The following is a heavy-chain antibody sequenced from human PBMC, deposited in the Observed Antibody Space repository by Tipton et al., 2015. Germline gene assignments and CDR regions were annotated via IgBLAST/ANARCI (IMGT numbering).Heavy chain of an antibody. CDR1: GGSISSYY. CDR3: ARAGTVGATIWFDP. D-gene: IGHD1-26*01. J-gene: IGHJ5*02. Sequence: TLSLTCTVSGGSISSYYWSWIRQPPGKGLEWIGYIYYSGSTNYNPSLKSRVTISVDMSKNQFSLKLSSVTAADTAVYYCARAGTVGATIWFDPWGQGTLVAVSS. CDR2: IYYSGST. V-gene: IGHV4-59*01.